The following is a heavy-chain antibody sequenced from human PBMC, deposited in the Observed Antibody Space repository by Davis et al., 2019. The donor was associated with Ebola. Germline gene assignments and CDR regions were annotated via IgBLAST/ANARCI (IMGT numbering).Heavy chain of an antibody. CDR2: ISGNGGTT. D-gene: IGHD3-10*02. CDR3: ARDSGIFGDYYFDS. CDR1: GFTFSSYA. Sequence: GESLKISCAASGFTFSSYAIIWVRQAPGKGLEWVSLISGNGGTTRYADSVKGRLTISRDNSKNTVYLQMDSLRAEDTAVYYCARDSGIFGDYYFDSWGQGTLVTVSS. V-gene: IGHV3-23*01. J-gene: IGHJ4*02.